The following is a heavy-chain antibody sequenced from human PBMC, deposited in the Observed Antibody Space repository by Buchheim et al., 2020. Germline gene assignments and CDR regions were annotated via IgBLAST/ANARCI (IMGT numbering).Heavy chain of an antibody. J-gene: IGHJ6*02. V-gene: IGHV3-30*18. CDR1: GSMFSSYG. Sequence: QAQLAESGGGVVQPGRSLRLSCAASGSMFSSYGMHWVRQAPGKGLEWVALILYDGSTTYSADSVKGRFTISRDTSNNTVYLQMISLRTEDTAVYFCAKDFPFERRDYNIHPQYGLDVWGQGTT. D-gene: IGHD3-10*01. CDR2: ILYDGSTT. CDR3: AKDFPFERRDYNIHPQYGLDV.